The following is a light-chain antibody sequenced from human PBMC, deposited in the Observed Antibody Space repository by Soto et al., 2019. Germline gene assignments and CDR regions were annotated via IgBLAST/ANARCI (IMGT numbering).Light chain of an antibody. CDR3: QQYNNWPRS. CDR1: QNVNTN. J-gene: IGKJ4*01. Sequence: EVVMTQSPATLSVSPGGGATLSCRASQNVNTNLAWYQQKPGQSPRLLIHGATSRATGIPARFSGSGSGTELTLTISSLQSEDFAVYYCQQYNNWPRSFGGGTKVEIK. V-gene: IGKV3-15*01. CDR2: GAT.